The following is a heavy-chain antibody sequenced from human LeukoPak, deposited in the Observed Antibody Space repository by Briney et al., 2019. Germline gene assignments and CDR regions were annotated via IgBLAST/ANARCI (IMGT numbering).Heavy chain of an antibody. CDR2: IYYSGST. CDR1: GGSISSYY. D-gene: IGHD7-27*01. CDR3: ARSNWGLVAFDI. Sequence: SETLSLTCTVSGGSISSYYWSWIRQPPGKGLEWIGYIYYSGSTNYNPSLKSRVTISVDTSKNQFSLKLSSVTAADTAVYYCARSNWGLVAFDIWGQGTMVTVSS. J-gene: IGHJ3*02. V-gene: IGHV4-59*01.